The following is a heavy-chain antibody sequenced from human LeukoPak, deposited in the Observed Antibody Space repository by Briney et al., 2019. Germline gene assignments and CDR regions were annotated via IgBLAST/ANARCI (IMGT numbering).Heavy chain of an antibody. CDR3: AREGNWNAARFDAFDI. CDR2: IGTAGDT. J-gene: IGHJ3*02. CDR1: GFTFRTYG. V-gene: IGHV3-13*01. D-gene: IGHD1-1*01. Sequence: GGSLRLSCAASGFTFRTYGFHWVRHVKGIGLEWVSGIGTAGDTYYAGSVKGRFTISRENAKNSLYLQMNSPRAEDTAVYYCAREGNWNAARFDAFDIWGQGTMVTVSS.